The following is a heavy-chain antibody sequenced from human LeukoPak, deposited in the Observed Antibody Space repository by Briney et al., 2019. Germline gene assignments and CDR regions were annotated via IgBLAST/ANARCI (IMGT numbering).Heavy chain of an antibody. V-gene: IGHV1-69*13. CDR1: GGTFSSYA. J-gene: IGHJ3*02. CDR3: ASTGSFIVVVPATYAFDI. Sequence: GASVKVSCKASGGTFSSYAISWVRQAPGQGLEWMGGIIPIFGTANYAQKFQGRVTITADESTSTAYMELSSLRSEDTAVYCCASTGSFIVVVPATYAFDIWGQGTMVTVSS. D-gene: IGHD2-2*01. CDR2: IIPIFGTA.